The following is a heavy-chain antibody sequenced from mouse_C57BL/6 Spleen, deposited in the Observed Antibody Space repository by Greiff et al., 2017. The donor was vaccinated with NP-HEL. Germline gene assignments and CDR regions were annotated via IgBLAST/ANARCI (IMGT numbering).Heavy chain of an antibody. CDR3: ARGKGFITTVVDY. V-gene: IGHV1-22*01. Sequence: VQLQQSGPELVKPGASVKMSCKASGYTFTDYNMHWVKQSHGKSLEWIGYINPNNGGTSYNQKFKGKATLTVNKSSSTAYMELRSLTSEDSAVYYCARGKGFITTVVDYWGQGTTLTVSS. CDR1: GYTFTDYN. D-gene: IGHD1-1*01. CDR2: INPNNGGT. J-gene: IGHJ2*01.